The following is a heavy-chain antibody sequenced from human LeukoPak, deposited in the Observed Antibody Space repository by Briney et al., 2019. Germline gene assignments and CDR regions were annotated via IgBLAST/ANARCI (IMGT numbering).Heavy chain of an antibody. J-gene: IGHJ6*02. D-gene: IGHD6-19*01. V-gene: IGHV3-21*01. CDR3: ARDRIAVGDYYYGMDV. CDR1: GFTFSSYS. Sequence: PGGSLRLSCAASGFTFSSYSMNWVRQAPGKGLEWVSSISSSSSYIYYADSVKGRFTISRDNAKNSLYLQMNSLRAEDTAVYYCARDRIAVGDYYYGMDVWGQGTTVTVSS. CDR2: ISSSSSYI.